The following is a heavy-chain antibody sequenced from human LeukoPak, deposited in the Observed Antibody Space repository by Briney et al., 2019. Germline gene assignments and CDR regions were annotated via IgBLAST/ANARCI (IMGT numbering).Heavy chain of an antibody. D-gene: IGHD6-13*01. CDR1: RFTFSSYA. CDR2: ISYDGSNK. J-gene: IGHJ4*02. V-gene: IGHV3-30-3*01. Sequence: GGSLRLSCAASRFTFSSYAMHWVRQAPGKGLEWVAVISYDGSNKYYADSVKGRFTISRDNSKNTLYLQMNSLRAEDTAVYYCAQTRGIAAAGTFDWGQGTLVTVSS. CDR3: AQTRGIAAAGTFD.